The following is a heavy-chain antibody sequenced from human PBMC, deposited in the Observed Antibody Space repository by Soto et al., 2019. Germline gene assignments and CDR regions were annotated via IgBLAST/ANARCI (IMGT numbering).Heavy chain of an antibody. D-gene: IGHD4-17*01. J-gene: IGHJ4*02. Sequence: QVQLVQSGAEVKKPGSSVKVSCKASGGTFSSYTISWVRQAPGQGLEWMGRIIPILGIANYAPKFQGRVTITADKSTSTAYMELSSLRSEDTAVYYCARGTVTTRMVASGLFDYWGQGTLVTVSS. CDR2: IIPILGIA. CDR1: GGTFSSYT. V-gene: IGHV1-69*02. CDR3: ARGTVTTRMVASGLFDY.